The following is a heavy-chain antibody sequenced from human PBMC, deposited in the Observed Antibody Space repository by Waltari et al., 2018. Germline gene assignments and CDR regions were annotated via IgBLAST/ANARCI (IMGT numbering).Heavy chain of an antibody. V-gene: IGHV1-2*06. J-gene: IGHJ4*02. Sequence: QVQLVQSGAEVKTPGASVKVSCKAYGYSFTGYYIHWVRQAPGQGLEWMGRVSTNSGDTNYAQKFQGRFTLTRDTSTSTGYMQLSGLRSDDTALYYCARDPAGDGFYYFDYWGQGSLVTVSS. CDR1: GYSFTGYY. D-gene: IGHD2-2*01. CDR2: VSTNSGDT. CDR3: ARDPAGDGFYYFDY.